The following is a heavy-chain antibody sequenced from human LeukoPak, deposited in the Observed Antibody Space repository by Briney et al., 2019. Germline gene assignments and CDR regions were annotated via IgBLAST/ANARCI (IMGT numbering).Heavy chain of an antibody. CDR1: GGSISSYY. CDR3: ARVGSTPSAFDI. V-gene: IGHV4-59*01. CDR2: IYYTGST. D-gene: IGHD2-15*01. J-gene: IGHJ3*02. Sequence: SETLSLTCTVSGGSISSYYWSWIRQPPGKGLEWFGYIYYTGSTSYNPSLKSRVTMSVDTSKNQFSLKLSSVTAADTAVYYCARVGSTPSAFDIWGQGTMVTVSS.